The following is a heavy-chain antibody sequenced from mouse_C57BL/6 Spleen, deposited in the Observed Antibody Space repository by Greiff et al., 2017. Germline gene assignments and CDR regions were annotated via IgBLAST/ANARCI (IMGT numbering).Heavy chain of an antibody. CDR1: GFTFSSYA. Sequence: EVMLVESGGGLVKPGGSLKLSCAASGFTFSSYAMSWVRQTPEKRLEWVATISDGGSYTYYPDNVKGRFTISRDNAKNNLYLQMSHLKSEDTAMYYCARGQLRLRGAMDYWGQGTSVTVSS. V-gene: IGHV5-4*03. J-gene: IGHJ4*01. CDR3: ARGQLRLRGAMDY. CDR2: ISDGGSYT. D-gene: IGHD3-2*02.